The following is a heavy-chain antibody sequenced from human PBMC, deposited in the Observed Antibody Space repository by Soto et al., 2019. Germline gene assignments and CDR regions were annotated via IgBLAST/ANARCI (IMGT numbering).Heavy chain of an antibody. V-gene: IGHV4-4*02. CDR1: GGSISSSNW. J-gene: IGHJ5*02. D-gene: IGHD6-19*01. CDR2: IYHSGST. Sequence: QVQLQESGPGLVKPSGTLSLTCAVSGGSISSSNWWSWVRQPPGKGLEWIGEIYHSGSTNYNPSLKSRGTISVDKSKNQSSLKRSSVAAADTAVYYCARAPGIAVATTQFDPWGQGTLVTVSS. CDR3: ARAPGIAVATTQFDP.